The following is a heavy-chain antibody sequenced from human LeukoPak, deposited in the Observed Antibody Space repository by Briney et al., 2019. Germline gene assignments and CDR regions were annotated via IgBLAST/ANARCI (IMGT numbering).Heavy chain of an antibody. CDR3: ARASTPVGFGY. CDR1: GGSFSGYY. J-gene: IGHJ4*02. CDR2: VSYTGST. D-gene: IGHD1-26*01. V-gene: IGHV4-34*01. Sequence: PSETLSLTCAVYGGSFSGYYWSWIRQPPGKGLEWIGSVSYTGSTHYNPSLKSRVTVAVAVDTSKKQFSLRLNSVAAADTAVYYCARASTPVGFGYWGQGTLVTVSS.